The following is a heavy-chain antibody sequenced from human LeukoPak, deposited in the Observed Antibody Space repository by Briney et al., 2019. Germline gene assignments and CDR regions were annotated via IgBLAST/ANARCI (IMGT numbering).Heavy chain of an antibody. V-gene: IGHV1-69*02. J-gene: IGHJ4*02. D-gene: IGHD1-26*01. CDR2: IIPILGIA. Sequence: SETVSCKASGGTFSSYTISWVRQAPGQGLEWMGRIIPILGIANYAQKFQGRFTITADKSTSTAYMELSSLRSEDTAVYYCSTSGSYSNTNFDYWGQGTLVTVSS. CDR1: GGTFSSYT. CDR3: STSGSYSNTNFDY.